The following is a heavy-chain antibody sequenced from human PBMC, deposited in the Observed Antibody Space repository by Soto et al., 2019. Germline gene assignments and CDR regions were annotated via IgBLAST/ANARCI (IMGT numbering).Heavy chain of an antibody. Sequence: EVQLLESGGGLVQPGGSLRLSCAASGFTFSSYAMSWVRQAPGKGLEWVSAISGSGGSTYYADSVKGRFTISRDNSKNTLYLQMNSLRAEDTAVYYCAKDLRTGGYSYGYVDFGYWGQGTLVTVSS. J-gene: IGHJ4*02. CDR3: AKDLRTGGYSYGYVDFGY. CDR1: GFTFSSYA. D-gene: IGHD5-18*01. CDR2: ISGSGGST. V-gene: IGHV3-23*01.